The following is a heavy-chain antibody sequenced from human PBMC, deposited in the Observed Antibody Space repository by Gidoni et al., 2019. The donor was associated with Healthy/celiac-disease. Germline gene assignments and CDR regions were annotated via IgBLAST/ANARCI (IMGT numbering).Heavy chain of an antibody. J-gene: IGHJ6*02. V-gene: IGHV4-34*01. CDR2: INHSGST. CDR3: ASSRTGPTPSYGMDV. Sequence: QVQLQQWGAGLLKPSETLSLPCAVYGGSFSGYYWSWTRQPPGKGLEWIGEINHSGSTNYNPSLKSRVTISVDTSKNQFSLKLSSVTAADTAVYYCASSRTGPTPSYGMDVWGQGTTVTVSS. D-gene: IGHD3-9*01. CDR1: GGSFSGYY.